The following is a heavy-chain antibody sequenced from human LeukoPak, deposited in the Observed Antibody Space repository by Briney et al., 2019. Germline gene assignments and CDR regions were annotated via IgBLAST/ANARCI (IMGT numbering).Heavy chain of an antibody. CDR2: IKSKTDGGTT. CDR3: TTRGYDEGVDY. V-gene: IGHV3-15*01. J-gene: IGHJ4*02. CDR1: GFTFDDYG. Sequence: NPGGSLRLSCAASGFTFDDYGMSWVRQAPGKGLEWVGRIKSKTDGGTTDYAAPVKGRFTISRDDSKNTLYLQMNSLKTEDTAVYYCTTRGYDEGVDYWGQGTLVTVSS. D-gene: IGHD5-12*01.